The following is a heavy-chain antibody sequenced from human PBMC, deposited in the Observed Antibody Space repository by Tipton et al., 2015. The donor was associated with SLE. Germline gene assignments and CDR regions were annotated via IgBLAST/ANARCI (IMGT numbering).Heavy chain of an antibody. CDR3: ARGRWYFDL. V-gene: IGHV4-59*12. J-gene: IGHJ2*01. CDR1: GGSIGTYF. Sequence: TLSLTCTVSGGSIGTYFWSWIRQPPGKGLEWVGYILYSGGSTYYNPSLKSRVTISVDTSKNQFSLKLSSVTAADTAVYYCARGRWYFDLWGRGTLVTVSS. CDR2: ILYSGGST.